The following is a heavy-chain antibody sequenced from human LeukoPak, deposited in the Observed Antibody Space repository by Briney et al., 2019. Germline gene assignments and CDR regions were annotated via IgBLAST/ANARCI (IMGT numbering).Heavy chain of an antibody. V-gene: IGHV3-33*08. J-gene: IGHJ4*02. D-gene: IGHD6-19*01. CDR1: GFTFSDHY. CDR2: IWYDGSNK. Sequence: GGSLRLSCAGSGFTFSDHYMDWVRQAPGKGLEWVAVIWYDGSNKYYADSVKGRFTISRDNSENTLYLQTNSLRAEDTAVYYCARYTTGWFLDYWGQGTLVTVSS. CDR3: ARYTTGWFLDY.